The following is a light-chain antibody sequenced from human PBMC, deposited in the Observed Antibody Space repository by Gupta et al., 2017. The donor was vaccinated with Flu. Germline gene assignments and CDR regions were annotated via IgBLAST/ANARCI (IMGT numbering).Light chain of an antibody. V-gene: IGKV1-5*03. CDR1: QSISDW. CDR2: KAS. Sequence: DIQMNQSPSTLAASVGDRVTIICRASQSISDWLAWYQQKPGKAPNLLIYKASNLESGVPARFSGSGSGTEFTLTISSLQPDDFATYYCQQYKTYFRTFGQGTKVEIK. CDR3: QQYKTYFRT. J-gene: IGKJ1*01.